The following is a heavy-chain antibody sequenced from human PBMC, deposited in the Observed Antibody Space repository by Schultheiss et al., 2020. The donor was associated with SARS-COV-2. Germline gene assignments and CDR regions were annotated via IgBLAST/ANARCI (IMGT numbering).Heavy chain of an antibody. Sequence: SETLSLTCAVYGGSFSSYYWSWIRQPPGKGLEWIGEINHSGSTNSNPSLKSRVTMSVDTSKNQFSLKLSSVTAADTAVYYCARNIVVVSSGGDYYYYYYMDVWGKGTTVTVSS. CDR3: ARNIVVVSSGGDYYYYYYMDV. CDR1: GGSFSSYY. V-gene: IGHV4-34*01. J-gene: IGHJ6*03. CDR2: INHSGST. D-gene: IGHD2-2*01.